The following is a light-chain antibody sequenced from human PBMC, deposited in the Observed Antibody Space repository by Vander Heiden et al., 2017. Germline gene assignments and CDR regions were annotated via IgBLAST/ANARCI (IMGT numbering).Light chain of an antibody. Sequence: EIVLTQSPGTLSLSPGERATLSCRASQSVGSSYLAWYQQKPGQAPRLLIYGASSRATGIPDSFSGSGSGTDFTLTISRLEPEDFAVYYCQQYGSSPTFGPGTKVDIK. CDR3: QQYGSSPT. V-gene: IGKV3-20*01. CDR1: QSVGSSY. J-gene: IGKJ3*01. CDR2: GAS.